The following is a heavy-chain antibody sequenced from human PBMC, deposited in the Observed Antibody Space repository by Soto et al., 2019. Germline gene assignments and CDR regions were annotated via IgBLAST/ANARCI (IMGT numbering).Heavy chain of an antibody. CDR2: MNPNSGNT. D-gene: IGHD6-13*01. J-gene: IGHJ6*02. CDR3: ARCRIAAAGKAYDGMDV. V-gene: IGHV1-8*01. CDR1: GYTFTSYD. Sequence: ASVKVSCKASGYTFTSYDINWVRQATGQGLEWMGWMNPNSGNTGYAQKFQGRVTMIRNTSISTAYMELSSLRSEDTAVYYCARCRIAAAGKAYDGMDVWGQGTTVTVSS.